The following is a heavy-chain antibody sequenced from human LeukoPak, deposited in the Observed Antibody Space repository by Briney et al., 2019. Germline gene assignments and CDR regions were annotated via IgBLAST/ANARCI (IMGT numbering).Heavy chain of an antibody. CDR1: GFTFSDYY. CDR2: ISSSGSTI. CDR3: ARGSSSLVPADY. V-gene: IGHV3-11*01. D-gene: IGHD6-13*01. Sequence: GGSLRLSCAASGFTFSDYYMSWIRQAPGKGLEWVSYISSSGSTIYYADSVKGRFTISRDNSKNTLYLQMNSLRAEDTAVYYCARGSSSLVPADYWGQGTLVTVSS. J-gene: IGHJ4*02.